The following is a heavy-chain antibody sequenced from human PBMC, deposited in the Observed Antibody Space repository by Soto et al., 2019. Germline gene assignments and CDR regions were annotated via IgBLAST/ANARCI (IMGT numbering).Heavy chain of an antibody. CDR1: GFTFSSYG. Sequence: QVQLVESGGGVVQPGRSLRLSCAASGFTFSSYGMHWVRQAPGKGLEWVAVIWYDGSNKYYADSVKGRFTISRDNSKNTLYLQMNSLRAEDTAVYYCAREAKRDDFWSGYLRTELYIDYWGQGTLVTVSS. D-gene: IGHD3-3*01. V-gene: IGHV3-33*01. J-gene: IGHJ4*02. CDR2: IWYDGSNK. CDR3: AREAKRDDFWSGYLRTELYIDY.